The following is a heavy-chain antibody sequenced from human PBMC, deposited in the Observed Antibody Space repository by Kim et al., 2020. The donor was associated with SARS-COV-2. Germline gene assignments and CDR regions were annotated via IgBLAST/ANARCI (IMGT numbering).Heavy chain of an antibody. V-gene: IGHV4-39*01. Sequence: TPSLESRVTLSVYTSKNQFSLKLSSVTAADTAVYYCARLQMNSGSLGFGYWGQGTLVTVSS. J-gene: IGHJ4*02. D-gene: IGHD1-26*01. CDR3: ARLQMNSGSLGFGY.